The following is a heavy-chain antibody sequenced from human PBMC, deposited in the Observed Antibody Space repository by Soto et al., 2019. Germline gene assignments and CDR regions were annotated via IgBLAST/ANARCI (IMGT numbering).Heavy chain of an antibody. J-gene: IGHJ4*02. CDR1: GGTFRNHV. CDR2: IIPIIGTP. V-gene: IGHV1-69*13. D-gene: IGHD3-10*01. CDR3: ARDLEFRDGNISHLDY. Sequence: ASVKVSCKASGGTFRNHVFNWVRQAPGPGLEWMGGIIPIIGTPNYAQKFQGRVTITADASTNTVYLEVSSLRSQDTAVYYCARDLEFRDGNISHLDYWGQGTLVTVSS.